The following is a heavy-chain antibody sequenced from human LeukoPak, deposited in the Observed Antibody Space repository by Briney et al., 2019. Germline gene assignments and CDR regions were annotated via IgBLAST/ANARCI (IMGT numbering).Heavy chain of an antibody. CDR2: IYYSGRT. J-gene: IGHJ6*03. CDR3: ARLVGGYCSSTSCSYMDV. Sequence: SETLSLTCTVSGDSISGNHYWNWIRQPAGKGLEGIGYIYYSGRTNYNPSLKSRVTISVDTSKNQFSLKLSSVTAADTAVYYCARLVGGYCSSTSCSYMDVWGKGTTVTVSS. D-gene: IGHD2-2*01. V-gene: IGHV4-61*10. CDR1: GDSISGNHY.